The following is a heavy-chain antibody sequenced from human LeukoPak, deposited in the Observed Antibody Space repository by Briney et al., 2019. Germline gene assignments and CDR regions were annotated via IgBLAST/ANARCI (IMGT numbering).Heavy chain of an antibody. Sequence: PSETLSLTCTVSGGSISSSSYYWGWIRQPPGKGLEWIGSIYYSGSTYYNPSLKSRVTISVDTSKNQFSLKLSSVTAADTAVYYCARDNGSGSYQFDPWGQGTLVTVSS. CDR1: GGSISSSSYY. CDR2: IYYSGST. D-gene: IGHD3-10*01. J-gene: IGHJ5*02. CDR3: ARDNGSGSYQFDP. V-gene: IGHV4-39*07.